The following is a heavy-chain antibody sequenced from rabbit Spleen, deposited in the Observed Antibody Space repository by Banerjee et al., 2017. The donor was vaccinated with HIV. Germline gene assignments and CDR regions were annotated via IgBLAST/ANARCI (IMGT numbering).Heavy chain of an antibody. CDR1: GIDFTKYY. Sequence: QELVESGGGLVQPGGSLTLSCNASGIDFTKYYITLVRQAPGQGLEWIGIIYAARGSTDYASWVNGRFTISSDNAQSTVDLRLTRLTAADTATYFCARAIVPWLGLTRLDLWGQGTLVTVS. V-gene: IGHV1S7*01. D-gene: IGHD4-1*01. CDR3: ARAIVPWLGLTRLDL. J-gene: IGHJ3*01. CDR2: IYAARGST.